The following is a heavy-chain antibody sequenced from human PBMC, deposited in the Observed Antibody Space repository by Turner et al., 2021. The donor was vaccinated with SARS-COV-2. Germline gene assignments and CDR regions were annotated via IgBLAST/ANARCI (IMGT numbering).Heavy chain of an antibody. CDR2: ISYDGDSE. Sequence: VQPVESGRGVVQPGRSLRFSCPPSGFTLCCYALYWVRQAPGKGLEWVAVISYDGDSEYDADSVKGRNTIPRDNSKNTLYLQMNSLRAEDTAVYYCARPHSGSYSAYFDYWGQGTLVTVSS. CDR1: GFTLCCYA. J-gene: IGHJ4*02. CDR3: ARPHSGSYSAYFDY. D-gene: IGHD1-26*01. V-gene: IGHV3-30*04.